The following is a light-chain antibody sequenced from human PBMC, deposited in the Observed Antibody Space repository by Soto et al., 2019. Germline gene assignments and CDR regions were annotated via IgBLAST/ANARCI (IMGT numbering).Light chain of an antibody. Sequence: DIQMTRSPATLPASVGDRVTISCRASQTVERWLAWYQQKPGKAPKLLISDVSTLERGVPSRFSGSGSATEFTLTISGLQSDDFATYYCQQYKDHVWTFGQGTKVDIK. CDR3: QQYKDHVWT. J-gene: IGKJ1*01. V-gene: IGKV1-5*01. CDR1: QTVERW. CDR2: DVS.